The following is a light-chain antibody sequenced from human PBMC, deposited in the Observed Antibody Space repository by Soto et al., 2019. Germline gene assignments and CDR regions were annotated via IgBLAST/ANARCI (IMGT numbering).Light chain of an antibody. Sequence: QSVLTQPPSASGTPGQRVTISCSGSSSNIGSNTVNWYQQLPGTAPKLLIYSNNQRPSGVPDRFSGSKSGTSASLAISGLQSEDEADYYWAAWDDSLNLPVVFGGGTKLTVL. CDR2: SNN. CDR1: SSNIGSNT. CDR3: AAWDDSLNLPVV. J-gene: IGLJ2*01. V-gene: IGLV1-44*01.